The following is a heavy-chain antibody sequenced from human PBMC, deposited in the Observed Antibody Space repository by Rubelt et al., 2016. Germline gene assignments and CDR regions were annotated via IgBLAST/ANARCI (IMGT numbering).Heavy chain of an antibody. J-gene: IGHJ3*02. CDR1: GFTFSSYG. V-gene: IGHV3-33*01. CDR2: IWYDGSNK. Sequence: QVQLVESGGGVVQPGRSLRLSCAASGFTFSSYGMHWVRQAPGKGLEWVAVIWYDGSNKYYADSVKGRFTICRDNYKNMLYLQMNSLRAEDTAVYYCARDRAGSSSWYPVFGAFDIWGQGTMVTVSS. CDR3: ARDRAGSSSWYPVFGAFDI. D-gene: IGHD6-13*01.